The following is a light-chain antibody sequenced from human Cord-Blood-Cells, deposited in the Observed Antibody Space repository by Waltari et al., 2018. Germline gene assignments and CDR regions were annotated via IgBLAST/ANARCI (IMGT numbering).Light chain of an antibody. J-gene: IGLJ3*02. V-gene: IGLV2-14*03. CDR2: DVS. CDR3: SSYTSSSTWV. Sequence: QSALTQPASVSGSPGQSITIFCTGTSSDVGGYNYVSWYQQHPGKAPKLMIYDVSNRPSGVSNRFSGSKSGNTASLTISRLQAEDEADYYFSSYTSSSTWVFGGGTKLTVL. CDR1: SSDVGGYNY.